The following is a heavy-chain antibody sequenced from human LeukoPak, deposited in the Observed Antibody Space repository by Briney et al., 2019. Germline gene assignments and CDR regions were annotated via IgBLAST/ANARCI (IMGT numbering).Heavy chain of an antibody. D-gene: IGHD3-22*01. CDR3: ARDLGYYDSSGYYGLDY. J-gene: IGHJ4*02. V-gene: IGHV3-33*01. Sequence: GGSLRLSCAASGFTFSSYGMHWVRQAPGKGLERVAVIWYDGSNKYYADSVKGRFTISRDNSKNTLYLQMNSLRAEDTAVYYCARDLGYYDSSGYYGLDYWGQGTLVTVSS. CDR1: GFTFSSYG. CDR2: IWYDGSNK.